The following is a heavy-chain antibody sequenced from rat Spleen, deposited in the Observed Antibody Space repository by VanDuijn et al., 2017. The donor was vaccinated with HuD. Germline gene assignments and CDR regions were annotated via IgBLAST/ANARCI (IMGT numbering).Heavy chain of an antibody. CDR3: ARVGYSSYVRYFDY. Sequence: QVQLKESGPGLVQPSQTLSLTCTVSGFSLTSYSVHWVRQPPGKGLEWMGVIWTGGSTADNSVFKSRLNISRDTSKSQVFLNMNSLQTEDTATYYCARVGYSSYVRYFDYWGQGVMVTVSS. D-gene: IGHD1-2*01. J-gene: IGHJ2*01. CDR2: IWTGGST. V-gene: IGHV2-30*01. CDR1: GFSLTSYS.